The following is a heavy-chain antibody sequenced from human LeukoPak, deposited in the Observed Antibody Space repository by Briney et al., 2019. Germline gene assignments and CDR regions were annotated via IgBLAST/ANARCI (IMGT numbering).Heavy chain of an antibody. CDR1: GFTFSRYA. V-gene: IGHV3-30-3*02. D-gene: IGHD2-15*01. Sequence: GGSLRLSCAASGFTFSRYALHWVRQAPGKGLEWVAVISSDGSNKYYAGSVEGRFTISRDNYNNTLLLQVNSLRAEDTVVYYCAKQLGYCSDGSCYFPHWGQGTLVTVSS. CDR3: AKQLGYCSDGSCYFPH. J-gene: IGHJ1*01. CDR2: ISSDGSNK.